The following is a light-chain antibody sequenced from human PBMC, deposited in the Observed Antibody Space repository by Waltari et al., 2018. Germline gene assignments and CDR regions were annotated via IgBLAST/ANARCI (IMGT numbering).Light chain of an antibody. CDR2: EAS. Sequence: ELMLTQSPGTLSLSPGERATLSCRASQSIGKYLVWYQQKPGQAPRLLMYEASRRATGVPDRFRGSGSGTDFSLTISGLEPEDFAVYYCQNHGRLPAKFGQGTKVEI. CDR3: QNHGRLPAK. V-gene: IGKV3-20*01. CDR1: QSIGKY. J-gene: IGKJ1*01.